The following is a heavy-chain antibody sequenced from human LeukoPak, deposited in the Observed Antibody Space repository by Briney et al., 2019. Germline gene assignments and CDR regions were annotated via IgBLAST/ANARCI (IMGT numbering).Heavy chain of an antibody. Sequence: GGSLRLSCAASGFTFSSYSMNWVRQAPGKGLEWVANIKKDGSEKYYVDSVKGRFTISRDNAKTSLYLQMNSLRAQDTAVYYCARHLSGVTGYTYGRGIDYWGQGTLVTVSS. V-gene: IGHV3-7*01. D-gene: IGHD5-18*01. CDR1: GFTFSSYS. J-gene: IGHJ4*02. CDR3: ARHLSGVTGYTYGRGIDY. CDR2: IKKDGSEK.